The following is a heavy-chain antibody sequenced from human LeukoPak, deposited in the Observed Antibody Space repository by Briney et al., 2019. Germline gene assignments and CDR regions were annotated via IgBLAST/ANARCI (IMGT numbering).Heavy chain of an antibody. CDR3: ARGASGYSYG. CDR2: ISYDGSNK. CDR1: GFTFSSYA. V-gene: IGHV3-30*04. J-gene: IGHJ4*02. Sequence: PGRSLRLSCAASGFTFSSYAMHWVRQAAGKGLEWVAVISYDGSNKYYADSVKGRFTISRDNAKNTLYLQMNSLRAEDTAVYYCARGASGYSYGWGQGTLVTVSS. D-gene: IGHD5-18*01.